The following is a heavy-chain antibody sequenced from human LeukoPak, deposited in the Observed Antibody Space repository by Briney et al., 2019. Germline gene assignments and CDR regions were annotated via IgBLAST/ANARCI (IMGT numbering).Heavy chain of an antibody. CDR3: ARVAEKQLWLRSAFDY. CDR1: GFTFSTYI. Sequence: GGSLGLSCAASGFTFSTYIMNWVRQAPGKGLEWVSFISTGSSTVYYADSVKGRFTISRDNAKNSLYLQMNSLRDEDTAVYYCARVAEKQLWLRSAFDYWGQGTLVTVSS. CDR2: ISTGSSTV. J-gene: IGHJ4*02. V-gene: IGHV3-48*02. D-gene: IGHD5-18*01.